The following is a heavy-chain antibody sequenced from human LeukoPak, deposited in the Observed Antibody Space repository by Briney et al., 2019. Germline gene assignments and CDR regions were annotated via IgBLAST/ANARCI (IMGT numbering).Heavy chain of an antibody. J-gene: IGHJ6*03. D-gene: IGHD6-25*01. CDR1: GFTFSSNS. CDR3: ARDAALLPGKYYYYMDV. CDR2: ITRSSTYM. Sequence: GGSLRLSCAASGFTFSSNSMNWVRQAPGKGLEWVSAITRSSTYMNYADSLKGRFTISRDNAKNSMYLQMNSLTAEDTAVYFCARDAALLPGKYYYYMDVWGKGTTVIVSS. V-gene: IGHV3-21*01.